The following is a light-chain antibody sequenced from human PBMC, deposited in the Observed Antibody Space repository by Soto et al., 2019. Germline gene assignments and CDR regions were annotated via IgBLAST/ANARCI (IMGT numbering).Light chain of an antibody. CDR3: QQRTNSPPWT. CDR1: RHISTY. Sequence: EIVLTQSPATLSLSPGEGASLSCRASRHISTYLAWYQQRPGQVPRLLIYGVSKRAPAIPPRFSGSGSGTDFTLSVSGLETEDFATYYCQQRTNSPPWTFGEGTRVELK. J-gene: IGKJ1*01. V-gene: IGKV3-11*01. CDR2: GVS.